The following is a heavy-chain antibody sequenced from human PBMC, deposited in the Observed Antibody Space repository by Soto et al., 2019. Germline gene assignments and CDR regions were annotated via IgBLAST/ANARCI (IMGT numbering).Heavy chain of an antibody. V-gene: IGHV3-15*01. J-gene: IGHJ4*02. CDR2: IKSKTDGGTT. CDR3: ATSSGYYYPIDY. D-gene: IGHD3-22*01. CDR1: GFTFSNAW. Sequence: GGSLRLSCAASGFTFSNAWMSWVRQAPGKGLEWVGRIKSKTDGGTTDYAAPVKGRFTISRDDSKNTLYLQMNSLKTEDTAVYYCATSSGYYYPIDYWGQGTLVTVSS.